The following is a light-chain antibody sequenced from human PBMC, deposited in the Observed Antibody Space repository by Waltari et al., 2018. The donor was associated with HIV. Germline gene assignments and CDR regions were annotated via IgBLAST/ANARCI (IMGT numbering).Light chain of an antibody. J-gene: IGLJ1*01. CDR3: QAWDSTNYV. V-gene: IGLV3-1*01. CDR2: QNY. CDR1: KLGEKF. Sequence: SYELTQPPSVSVSPGQTATITCSGNKLGEKFACWYQQKPGQSPLLVIYQNYKRPSGIPERFSGSISGNTATLTISGTQAMDEADYYCQAWDSTNYVFGAGTKVTVL.